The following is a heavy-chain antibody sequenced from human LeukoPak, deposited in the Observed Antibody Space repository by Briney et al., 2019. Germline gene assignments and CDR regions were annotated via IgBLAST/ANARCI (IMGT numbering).Heavy chain of an antibody. CDR3: ARDNYGDYAFDI. D-gene: IGHD4-17*01. V-gene: IGHV1-8*01. CDR2: MNPNSGNT. Sequence: ASVTVSCKASGYTFTSYDINWVRQAPGQGLEWMGWMNPNSGNTGYAQKFQGRVTMTRNTSISTAYMELSSLRSEDTAVYYCARDNYGDYAFDIWGQGTMVTVSS. J-gene: IGHJ3*02. CDR1: GYTFTSYD.